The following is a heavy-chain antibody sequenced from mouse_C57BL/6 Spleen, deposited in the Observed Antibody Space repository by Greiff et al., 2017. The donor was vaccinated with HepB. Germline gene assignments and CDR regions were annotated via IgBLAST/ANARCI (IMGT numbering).Heavy chain of an antibody. CDR2: INPNNGGT. CDR1: GYTFTDYN. D-gene: IGHD1-1*01. J-gene: IGHJ1*03. V-gene: IGHV1-22*01. CDR3: ARSYYGSSRWYFDV. Sequence: VQLQQSGPELVKPGASVKMSCKASGYTFTDYNMHWVKQRHGKSLEWIGYINPNNGGTSYNQKFKGKATLTVNKSSSTAYMELRSLTSEDSAVYYCARSYYGSSRWYFDVWGTGTTVTVSS.